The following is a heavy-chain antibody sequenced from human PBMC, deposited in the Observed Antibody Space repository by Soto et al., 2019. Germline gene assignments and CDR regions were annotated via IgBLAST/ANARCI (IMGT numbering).Heavy chain of an antibody. CDR2: IYSGGST. CDR3: ARDKVVPAAYLYYYYYGMDV. Sequence: VQLVESGGGVVQPGRSLRLSCAASGFTVSSNYMSWVHQAPGKGLEWVSVIYSGGSTYYADSVKGRFTISRDNSKNTLYLQMNSLRAEDTAVYYCARDKVVPAAYLYYYYYGMDVWGQGTTVTVSS. J-gene: IGHJ6*02. CDR1: GFTVSSNY. V-gene: IGHV3-53*01. D-gene: IGHD2-2*01.